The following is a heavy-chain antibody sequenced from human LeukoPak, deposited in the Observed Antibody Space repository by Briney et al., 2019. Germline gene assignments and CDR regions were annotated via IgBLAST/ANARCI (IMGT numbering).Heavy chain of an antibody. D-gene: IGHD6-19*01. V-gene: IGHV4-34*01. Sequence: PSETLSLTCAVYGGSFSGYYWSWIRQPPGKGLEWIGEINHSGSTNYNPSLKSRVTISVDTSKNQFSLKLSSVTAADTAVYYCARGRDKPWLDLYYYYGMDVWGQGTTVTVFS. CDR3: ARGRDKPWLDLYYYYGMDV. CDR1: GGSFSGYY. CDR2: INHSGST. J-gene: IGHJ6*02.